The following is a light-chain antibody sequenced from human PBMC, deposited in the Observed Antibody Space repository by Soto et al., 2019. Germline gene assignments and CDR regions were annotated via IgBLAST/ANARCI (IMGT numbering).Light chain of an antibody. Sequence: DIQVAQSPSSLSASVGDRVTITCRASQNINTHLNWYQQKPGRAPNLLISASANLQSEVPSRFSGSGSGTDFTLTISGLQPEDSATYYCQQSSSAPLTFGGGTKVEIK. CDR2: ASA. V-gene: IGKV1-39*01. J-gene: IGKJ4*01. CDR3: QQSSSAPLT. CDR1: QNINTH.